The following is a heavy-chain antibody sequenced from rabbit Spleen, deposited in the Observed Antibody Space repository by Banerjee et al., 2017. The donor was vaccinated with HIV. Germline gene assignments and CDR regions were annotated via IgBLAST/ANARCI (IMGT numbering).Heavy chain of an antibody. CDR1: GFSFSSNYW. CDR2: IYTGPPGST. V-gene: IGHV1S45*01. D-gene: IGHD1-1*01. Sequence: QEQLEESGGGLVKPGGSLTLTCKASGFSFSSNYWTCWVRQAPGKGLEWIGCIYTGPPGSTYYATWAKGRFTISKTSLTTVTLQLNSLTVADTATYFCARSISGYHPTGLALWGPGTLVTVS. CDR3: ARSISGYHPTGLAL. J-gene: IGHJ3*01.